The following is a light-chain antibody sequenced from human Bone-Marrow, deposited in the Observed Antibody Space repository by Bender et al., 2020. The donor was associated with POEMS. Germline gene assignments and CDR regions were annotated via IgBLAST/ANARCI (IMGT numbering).Light chain of an antibody. CDR1: SSDVGGYNY. CDR2: EVY. CDR3: LSHAGSSTYV. V-gene: IGLV2-8*01. J-gene: IGLJ1*01. Sequence: QSALTQPPSASGSPGQSVAISCTGTSSDVGGYNYVSWYQQHPGKAPKLMIYEVYKRPSGVPDRFTASRSGNTAFLTVSGLQAADEGDYYCLSHAGSSTYVFGSGTQVTVL.